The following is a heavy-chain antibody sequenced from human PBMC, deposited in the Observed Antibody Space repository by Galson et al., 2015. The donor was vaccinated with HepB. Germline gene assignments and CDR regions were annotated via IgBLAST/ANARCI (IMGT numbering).Heavy chain of an antibody. Sequence: SLRLSCAASGFTFSSYGMHWVRQAPGKGLEWVAVISYDGSNKYYADSVKGRFTISRDYSKNTLYLQMNSLRAEDTAVYYCAKDQVGYYYDSSGNYPLGYWGQGTLVTVSS. V-gene: IGHV3-30*18. CDR1: GFTFSSYG. CDR2: ISYDGSNK. D-gene: IGHD3-22*01. CDR3: AKDQVGYYYDSSGNYPLGY. J-gene: IGHJ4*02.